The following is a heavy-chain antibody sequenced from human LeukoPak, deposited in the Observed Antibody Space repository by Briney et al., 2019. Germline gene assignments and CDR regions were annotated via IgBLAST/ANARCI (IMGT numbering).Heavy chain of an antibody. CDR2: IYYSGST. CDR3: ARQGVPRDFDWLSYYFDY. V-gene: IGHV4-39*01. CDR1: GGSISSSSYY. Sequence: SETLSLTCTVSGGSISSSSYYWGWIRQPPGKGLEWIGSIYYSGSTYYNPSLKSRVTISVDTSKNQFSLKLSSVTAADTAVYYCARQGVPRDFDWLSYYFDYWGQGTLVTVSS. D-gene: IGHD3-9*01. J-gene: IGHJ4*02.